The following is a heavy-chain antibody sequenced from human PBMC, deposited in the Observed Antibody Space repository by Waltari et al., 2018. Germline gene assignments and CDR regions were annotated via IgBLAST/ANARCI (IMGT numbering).Heavy chain of an antibody. Sequence: QVQLVQSGSELKKPGASVKVSCKASGYTFTSYAMNWVRQAPGQGLEWMGWINTNTGNTTYAPGFTGRFVFSLDTSVSTAYLQMNSLRAEDTAVYYCANYGSDDAFDIWGQGTMVTVSS. D-gene: IGHD4-17*01. CDR2: INTNTGNT. CDR3: ANYGSDDAFDI. CDR1: GYTFTSYA. J-gene: IGHJ3*02. V-gene: IGHV7-4-1*02.